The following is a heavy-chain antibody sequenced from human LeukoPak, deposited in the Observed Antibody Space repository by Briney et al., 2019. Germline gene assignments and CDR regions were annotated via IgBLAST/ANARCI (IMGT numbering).Heavy chain of an antibody. CDR1: GYTFTSSG. V-gene: IGHV1-18*01. Sequence: ASVKVSCKASGYTFTSSGISWVRQAPGQGLEWMGWISAYNGNTNYAQKLQGRVTMTTVTSTSTAYMELRSLRSDDTAVYYCARDQNYYGSGRYYISHWFDPWGQGTRVTVSS. D-gene: IGHD3-10*01. J-gene: IGHJ5*02. CDR2: ISAYNGNT. CDR3: ARDQNYYGSGRYYISHWFDP.